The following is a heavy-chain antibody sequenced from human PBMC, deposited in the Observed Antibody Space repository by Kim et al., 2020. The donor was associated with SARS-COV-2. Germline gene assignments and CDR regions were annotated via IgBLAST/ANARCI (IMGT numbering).Heavy chain of an antibody. V-gene: IGHV4-34*01. D-gene: IGHD6-19*01. J-gene: IGHJ2*01. CDR1: GGSFSGYY. CDR3: ARAVPGIAVAGLYWYFDL. CDR2: INHSGST. Sequence: SETLSLTCAVYGGSFSGYYWSWIRQPPGKGLEWIGEINHSGSTNYNPSLKSRVTISVDTSKNQFSLKLSSVTAADTAVYYCARAVPGIAVAGLYWYFDLWGRGTLVTVSS.